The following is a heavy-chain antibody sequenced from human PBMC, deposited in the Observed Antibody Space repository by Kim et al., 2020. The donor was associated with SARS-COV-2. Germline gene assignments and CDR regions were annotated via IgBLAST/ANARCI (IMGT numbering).Heavy chain of an antibody. D-gene: IGHD3-10*01. Sequence: GGSLRLSCAASGFTFSDYYMSWIRQAPGKGLEWVSYISSSGSTIYYADSVKGRFTISRDNAKNSLYLQMNSLRAEDTAVYYCARDGGSLLWFGELLFEGPYGMDVWGQGTTVTVSS. CDR1: GFTFSDYY. V-gene: IGHV3-11*01. J-gene: IGHJ6*02. CDR2: ISSSGSTI. CDR3: ARDGGSLLWFGELLFEGPYGMDV.